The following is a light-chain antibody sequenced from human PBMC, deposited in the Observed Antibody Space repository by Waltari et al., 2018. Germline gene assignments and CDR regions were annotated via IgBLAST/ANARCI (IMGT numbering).Light chain of an antibody. J-gene: IGLJ1*01. CDR3: AAWDDSLSGFYV. Sequence: QSVLTQPPSASGTPGQRVTISCSGSSPNIGRNYVYWYQQRPGTAPKLLIYRNNQRPSGVPDGFSVSKSGTSASLAISGLRSEDEADYYCAAWDDSLSGFYVFGTGTKVTVL. CDR1: SPNIGRNY. CDR2: RNN. V-gene: IGLV1-47*01.